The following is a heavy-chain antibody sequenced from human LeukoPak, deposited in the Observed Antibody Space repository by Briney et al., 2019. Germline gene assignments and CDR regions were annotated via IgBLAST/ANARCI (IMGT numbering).Heavy chain of an antibody. CDR2: ITGSRSYI. J-gene: IGHJ3*01. Sequence: GGSLRLSCAASGFAFSTYSMDWVGQAPGKGLEWVSSITGSRSYISYADSVKGRFTISRDNANNSLFLQMDSLRAEDTAVYYCARARGAASVSIWGLSAFDVWGHGAVVTVSS. D-gene: IGHD5/OR15-5a*01. CDR3: ARARGAASVSIWGLSAFDV. CDR1: GFAFSTYS. V-gene: IGHV3-21*01.